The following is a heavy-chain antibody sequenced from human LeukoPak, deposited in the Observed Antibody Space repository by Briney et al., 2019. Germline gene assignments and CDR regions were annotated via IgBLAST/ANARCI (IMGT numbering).Heavy chain of an antibody. CDR3: ARDGFYYDSSGYYRAPFDY. D-gene: IGHD3-22*01. CDR1: GGSISSGSYY. Sequence: SETLSLTCTVSGGSISSGSYYWSWIRQPAGKGLEWIGRISTTGSASYTPSLKSRVTMSVDTSKNQFSLKLTSVTAADTAVYYCARDGFYYDSSGYYRAPFDYWGQGTPVTVSS. V-gene: IGHV4-61*02. J-gene: IGHJ4*02. CDR2: ISTTGSA.